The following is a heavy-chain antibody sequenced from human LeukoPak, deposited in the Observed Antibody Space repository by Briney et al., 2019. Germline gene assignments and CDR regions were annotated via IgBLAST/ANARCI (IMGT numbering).Heavy chain of an antibody. Sequence: ASVKVSCKASGYTFTSYYMHWVRQAPGQGLERMGLINPSGGSTSYAQKFQGRVTMTRDTSTSTVYMELSSLRSEDTAVYYCAREGGHDSSGYHFDYWGQGTLVTVSS. CDR2: INPSGGST. J-gene: IGHJ4*02. CDR3: AREGGHDSSGYHFDY. CDR1: GYTFTSYY. D-gene: IGHD3-22*01. V-gene: IGHV1-46*01.